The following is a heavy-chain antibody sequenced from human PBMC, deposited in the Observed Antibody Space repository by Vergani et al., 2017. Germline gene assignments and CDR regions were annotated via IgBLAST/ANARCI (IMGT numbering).Heavy chain of an antibody. CDR3: ARDRRYYYGSGGQMVLGY. V-gene: IGHV1-18*01. J-gene: IGHJ4*02. Sequence: QVQLVQSGAEVKKPGASVKVSCKASGYTFTSYGISWVRQAPGQGLEWMGWISAYNGNTNYAQKLQGRVTMTTDTSTSTAYMELRSLRSDDTAVYCCARDRRYYYGSGGQMVLGYWGQGTLVTVSS. CDR1: GYTFTSYG. D-gene: IGHD3-22*01. CDR2: ISAYNGNT.